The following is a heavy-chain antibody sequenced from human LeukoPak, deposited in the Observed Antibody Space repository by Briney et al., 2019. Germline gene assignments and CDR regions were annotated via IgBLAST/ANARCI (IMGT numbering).Heavy chain of an antibody. Sequence: GGSLRLSCAASGSTFDDYAMHWVRQAPGKGLEWVSGISWNSGSIGYADSVKGRLTISRDNAKNSLYLQMNSLRAEDTALYYCAKDIYYDSSGYGAFDIWGQGTMVTVSS. V-gene: IGHV3-9*01. CDR1: GSTFDDYA. CDR2: ISWNSGSI. D-gene: IGHD3-22*01. CDR3: AKDIYYDSSGYGAFDI. J-gene: IGHJ3*02.